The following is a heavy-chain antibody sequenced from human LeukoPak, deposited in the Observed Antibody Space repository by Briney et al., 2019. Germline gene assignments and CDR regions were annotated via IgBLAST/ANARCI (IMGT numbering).Heavy chain of an antibody. J-gene: IGHJ6*02. V-gene: IGHV3-23*01. CDR3: GRDGGVAYGLDV. Sequence: PGGSLRLSCAASGFTFSSYAMSWVRQAPGKGLEWVSAISGSGGSTYYADSVKGRFTISRDNSKNTLYLQMNSLRADDTAVYYCGRDGGVAYGLDVWGQGTTVTVSS. D-gene: IGHD3-3*01. CDR2: ISGSGGST. CDR1: GFTFSSYA.